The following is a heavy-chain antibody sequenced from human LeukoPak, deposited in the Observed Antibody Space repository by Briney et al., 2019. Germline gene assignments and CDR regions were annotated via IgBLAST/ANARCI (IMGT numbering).Heavy chain of an antibody. J-gene: IGHJ4*02. CDR1: GFTFSSYS. Sequence: PGGSLRLSCAASGFTFSSYSMNWVRQAPVKGLEWVSSISSSSSYIYYADSVKGRFTISRDNAKNSLYLQMNSLRAEDTAVYYCARGDSYYTAMIYWGQGTLVTVSS. CDR3: ARGDSYYTAMIY. V-gene: IGHV3-21*01. CDR2: ISSSSSYI. D-gene: IGHD5-18*01.